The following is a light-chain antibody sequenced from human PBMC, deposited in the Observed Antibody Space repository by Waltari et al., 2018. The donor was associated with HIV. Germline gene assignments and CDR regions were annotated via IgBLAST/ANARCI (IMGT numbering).Light chain of an antibody. CDR3: QQYGKWPHN. CDR1: ENVIIN. J-gene: IGKJ4*01. Sequence: IVMTPSPATLSVSPGERATLSCRASENVIINLAWYQQKPGQPPRLLLFGASTRATDIPARFSGSGSGTEFTLTINSLQPEDSAIYYCQQYGKWPHNFGGGTKVEVK. CDR2: GAS. V-gene: IGKV3-15*01.